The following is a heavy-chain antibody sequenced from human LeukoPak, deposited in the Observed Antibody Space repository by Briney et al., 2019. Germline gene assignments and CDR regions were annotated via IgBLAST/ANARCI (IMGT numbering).Heavy chain of an antibody. J-gene: IGHJ4*02. V-gene: IGHV3-53*01. Sequence: GGSLRLSCAASGFTVSSNYMSWVRQAPGKGLEWVSILYIVGTTYSADSVKGRFTKSRDNSKNTLYLQLNSLRAEDKAVYYCAKTLVGSATPDSWGQGTLVTVSS. CDR3: AKTLVGSATPDS. D-gene: IGHD2-2*02. CDR2: LYIVGTT. CDR1: GFTVSSNY.